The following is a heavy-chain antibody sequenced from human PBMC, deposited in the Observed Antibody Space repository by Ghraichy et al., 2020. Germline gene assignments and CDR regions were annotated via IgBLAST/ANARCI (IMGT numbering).Heavy chain of an antibody. CDR1: GFTFSSYA. Sequence: GGSLRLACAASGFTFSSYAMNWVRQAPGKGLEWVSAISGSGGSTYYADSVKGRFTISRDNSKNTLSLQMNSLRAEDTAIYYCAKDHPDWGSSFLHWGQGTLVTVSS. D-gene: IGHD6-13*01. V-gene: IGHV3-23*01. CDR2: ISGSGGST. CDR3: AKDHPDWGSSFLH. J-gene: IGHJ1*01.